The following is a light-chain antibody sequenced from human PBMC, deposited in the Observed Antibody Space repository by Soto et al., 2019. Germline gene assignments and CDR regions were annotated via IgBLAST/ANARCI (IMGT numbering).Light chain of an antibody. CDR1: QSVTNNC. Sequence: ESVLTQSPGTLSLAPGERATLSCRASQSVTNNCLAWYQHKPGQAPRLLLYGASSRATGIPDRFSCSGSGTDFTLTIDRLDPEDFAVYFCQQYGDSPQSFGQGTRMEI. V-gene: IGKV3-20*01. CDR2: GAS. J-gene: IGKJ5*01. CDR3: QQYGDSPQS.